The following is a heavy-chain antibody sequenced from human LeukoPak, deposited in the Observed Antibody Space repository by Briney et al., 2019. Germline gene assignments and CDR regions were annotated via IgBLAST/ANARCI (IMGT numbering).Heavy chain of an antibody. D-gene: IGHD6-19*01. CDR1: GYTFTSYW. CDR3: ARLSSGWPPEGAFDI. Sequence: GESLKISCEGSGYTFTSYWIAWVRQMPGKGLEWMGIIYPGDSDTRYSPSFQGQVTISADKSISTAYLQWSSLKASDTAMYYCARLSSGWPPEGAFDIWGQGTMVTVSS. V-gene: IGHV5-51*01. CDR2: IYPGDSDT. J-gene: IGHJ3*02.